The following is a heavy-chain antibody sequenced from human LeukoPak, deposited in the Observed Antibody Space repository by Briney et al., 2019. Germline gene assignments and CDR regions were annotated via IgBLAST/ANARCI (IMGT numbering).Heavy chain of an antibody. CDR1: GGSLSSSSYY. V-gene: IGHV4-39*07. Sequence: PAETLSLTCTVSGGSLSSSSYYWGWIRQPPGKGLEWIGSIYYSGSTYYNPSLKSRVTISVDTSKTQFSLKLSSVTAADTAVYYCARDELVVGAHDYWGQGTLVTVSS. CDR2: IYYSGST. D-gene: IGHD2-15*01. J-gene: IGHJ4*02. CDR3: ARDELVVGAHDY.